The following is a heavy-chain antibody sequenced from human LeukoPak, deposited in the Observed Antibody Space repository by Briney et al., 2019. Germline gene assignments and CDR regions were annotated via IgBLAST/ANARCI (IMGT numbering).Heavy chain of an antibody. CDR1: GFTFSSYA. V-gene: IGHV3-30-3*01. CDR2: IPYDGSNK. Sequence: GGSLRLSCAASGFTFSSYAMHWVRQAPGKGLEWVAVIPYDGSNKYYADSVKGRFTISRDNSKNTLYLQMNSLRAEDTAVYYCARVAGSWSYFQHWGQGTLVTVSS. J-gene: IGHJ1*01. CDR3: ARVAGSWSYFQH. D-gene: IGHD6-13*01.